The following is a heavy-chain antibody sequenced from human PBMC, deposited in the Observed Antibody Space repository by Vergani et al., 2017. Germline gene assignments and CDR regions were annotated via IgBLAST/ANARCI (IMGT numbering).Heavy chain of an antibody. Sequence: QVQLQESGPGLVKPSQTLSLTCTVSGGSISSGGYYWSWIRQPPGKGLEWIGYIYYSGSTYYNPSLKSRVTISVDTSKNQFSLKLSSVTAADTAVYYCARPAVRGGIVNWFDPWGQGTLVTVSS. V-gene: IGHV4-31*03. D-gene: IGHD3-10*02. CDR1: GGSISSGGYY. J-gene: IGHJ5*02. CDR3: ARPAVRGGIVNWFDP. CDR2: IYYSGST.